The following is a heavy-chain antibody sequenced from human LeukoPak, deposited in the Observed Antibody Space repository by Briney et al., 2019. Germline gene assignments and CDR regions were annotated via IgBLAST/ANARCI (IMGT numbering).Heavy chain of an antibody. CDR3: AKSNGYGLVDI. CDR1: GYSISSGYY. Sequence: SETLSLACTVSGYSISSGYYWGWIRQPPGKGLEWIGNIFYSGSTYYSPSLKSRVTISLDTSRNQFSLKLNSVTAADTAVYYCAKSNGYGLVDIWGQGTMVTVSS. J-gene: IGHJ3*02. V-gene: IGHV4-38-2*02. CDR2: IFYSGST. D-gene: IGHD3-10*01.